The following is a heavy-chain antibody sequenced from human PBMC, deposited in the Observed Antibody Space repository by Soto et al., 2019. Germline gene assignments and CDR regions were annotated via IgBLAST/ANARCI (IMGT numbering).Heavy chain of an antibody. CDR1: SGSISSSNW. J-gene: IGHJ4*02. V-gene: IGHV4-4*02. CDR3: AGQGDRSYTWTY. Sequence: QVQLQESGPGLVKSSGTLSLTCAVSSGSISSSNWYSWVRQPPGKGLEWIGEIHQSGSTNYNPSLESRVTLSLDKPENQFSLKLSSVTAADTAVYYCAGQGDRSYTWTYWGQGTLVTVSS. CDR2: IHQSGST. D-gene: IGHD1-1*01.